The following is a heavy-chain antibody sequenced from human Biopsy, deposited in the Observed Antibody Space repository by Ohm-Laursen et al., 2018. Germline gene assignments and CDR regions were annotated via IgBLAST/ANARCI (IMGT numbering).Heavy chain of an antibody. CDR2: IDWDDDK. D-gene: IGHD1-1*01. J-gene: IGHJ4*01. CDR3: ARTRAHNFGALEF. V-gene: IGHV2-70*04. CDR1: GFSLSSTGMR. Sequence: PTQTLTLTCSFSGFSLSSTGMRISWVRQPPGKALECLGRIDWDDDKFYSPSLETRLSLSKDTTTNQVVLTLTDVDPEDTATYYCARTRAHNFGALEFWGQGSLVTVSS.